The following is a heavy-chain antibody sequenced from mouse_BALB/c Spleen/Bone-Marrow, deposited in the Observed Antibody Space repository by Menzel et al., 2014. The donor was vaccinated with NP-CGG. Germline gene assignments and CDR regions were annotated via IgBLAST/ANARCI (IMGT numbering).Heavy chain of an antibody. J-gene: IGHJ4*01. CDR3: ARSYDGYPYAMNY. CDR2: FDPFNGGT. D-gene: IGHD2-3*01. CDR1: GYLFTSYY. Sequence: VQLQQPGPELMKPGASVKISCKASGYLFTSYYMHWVKQSHGESLEWIGYFDPFNGGTSYNQKLKGKATLTVDKSSSTAYMHLSSLTSEDSAVYFCARSYDGYPYAMNYWGQGTSVTVSS. V-gene: IGHV1S135*01.